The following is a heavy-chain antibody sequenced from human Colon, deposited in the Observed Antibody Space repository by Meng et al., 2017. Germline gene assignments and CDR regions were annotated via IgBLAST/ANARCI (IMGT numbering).Heavy chain of an antibody. CDR1: GGPVSSGSHY. Sequence: QGQVQGAGPGLVGPSETLSFPCTVSGGPVSSGSHYWSWIRQPPGKGLEWIGYIDYSRSINYYPSLKSRVTMSVDTSKNQFSLNLSSVTAADTAVYYCAGGPWELDYWGQGTLVTVSS. D-gene: IGHD1-26*01. CDR3: AGGPWELDY. J-gene: IGHJ4*02. V-gene: IGHV4-61*01. CDR2: IDYSRSI.